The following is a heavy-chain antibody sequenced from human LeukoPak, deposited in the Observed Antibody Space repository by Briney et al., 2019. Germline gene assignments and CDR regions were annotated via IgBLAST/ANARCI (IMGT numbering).Heavy chain of an antibody. CDR3: ARDSHHYYDSSGYYPFDY. CDR2: INTNTGNP. J-gene: IGHJ4*02. Sequence: ASVKVSCKASGYTFTSYAMNWARQAPGQGLEWMGWINTNTGNPTYAQGFTGRFVFSLDTSVSTAYLQISSLKAEDTAVYYCARDSHHYYDSSGYYPFDYWGQGTLVTVSS. CDR1: GYTFTSYA. D-gene: IGHD3-22*01. V-gene: IGHV7-4-1*02.